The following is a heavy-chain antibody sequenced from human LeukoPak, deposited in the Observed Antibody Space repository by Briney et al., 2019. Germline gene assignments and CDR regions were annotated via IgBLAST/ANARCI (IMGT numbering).Heavy chain of an antibody. V-gene: IGHV4-38-2*02. CDR2: IYHSGIT. CDR1: GYSISSDYY. J-gene: IGHJ4*02. D-gene: IGHD3-10*01. CDR3: ARVYGSGSLYFDY. Sequence: PSETLSLTCSVSGYSISSDYYWGWIRQPPGKGLEWIGSIYHSGITYYNPSLKSRVTISVGTSKNHFSLHLSSVTAADTAVYYCARVYGSGSLYFDYWGQGTLVTVSS.